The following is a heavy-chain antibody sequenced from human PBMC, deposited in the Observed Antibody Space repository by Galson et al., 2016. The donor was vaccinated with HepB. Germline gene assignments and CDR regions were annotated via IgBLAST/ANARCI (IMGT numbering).Heavy chain of an antibody. Sequence: SLRLSCAASGFTLGNYPMTWVRQAPGKGLEWVSTISTLETHYRDSVEGRFTISRDTSENTLHLQMSRLRADDTAIYYCAKVSDRANNGYSGAFESWGQGTLVTVSS. CDR1: GFTLGNYP. J-gene: IGHJ4*02. CDR2: ISTLET. CDR3: AKVSDRANNGYSGAFES. V-gene: IGHV3-23*01. D-gene: IGHD3-22*01.